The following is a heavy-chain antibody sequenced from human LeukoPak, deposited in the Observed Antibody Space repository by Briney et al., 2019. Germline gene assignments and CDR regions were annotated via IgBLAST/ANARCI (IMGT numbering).Heavy chain of an antibody. CDR3: ARSGLRDCGGALCLFRYYYYYMDV. CDR1: GFTFSSYE. J-gene: IGHJ6*03. CDR2: ISSSGSTI. Sequence: PGGSLRLSCAASGFTFSSYEMNWVRQAPGKGLEWVSYISSSGSTIYYADSVKGRFTISRDNAKNSLYLQMNSLRAEDTAVYYCARSGLRDCGGALCLFRYYYYYMDVWGKGTTVTISS. V-gene: IGHV3-48*03. D-gene: IGHD2-21*01.